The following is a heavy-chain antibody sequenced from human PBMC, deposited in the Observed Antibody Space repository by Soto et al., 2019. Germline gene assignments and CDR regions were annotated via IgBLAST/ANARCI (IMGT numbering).Heavy chain of an antibody. D-gene: IGHD3-10*01. CDR2: ISSGRVTV. CDR3: ARGGAARPDY. CDR1: GFPFSSYG. Sequence: EVQLVESGGGLVQPGGSLRLSCVASGFPFSSYGVNWVRQAPGKGLEWVSNISSGRVTVSYADSVKGRFTISRDNAMNSLYLQMNSLRAEDTAVYYCARGGAARPDYWGQGTLVAVSS. V-gene: IGHV3-48*01. J-gene: IGHJ4*02.